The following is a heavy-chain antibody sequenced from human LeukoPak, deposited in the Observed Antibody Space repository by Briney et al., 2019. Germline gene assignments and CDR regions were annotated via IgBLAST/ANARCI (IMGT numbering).Heavy chain of an antibody. Sequence: GGSLRLSCVTSGFTFSGYWMHWVRQGPEKGLELVSRIDNDGHGIIYADSVKGRFTTSRDNVKNTLYLQMNSLRAEDTAVYYCARDFYGLPGDYWGQGTLVTVSS. J-gene: IGHJ4*02. CDR2: IDNDGHGI. CDR1: GFTFSGYW. V-gene: IGHV3-74*01. D-gene: IGHD3-16*01. CDR3: ARDFYGLPGDY.